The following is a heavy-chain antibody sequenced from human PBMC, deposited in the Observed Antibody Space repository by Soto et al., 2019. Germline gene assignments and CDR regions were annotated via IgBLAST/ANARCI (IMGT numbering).Heavy chain of an antibody. J-gene: IGHJ4*02. Sequence: EVQLLESGGGLVQPGGSLRLSCAASGFTFTSYAMSWVRQAPGKGLEWVSGISGSGRRTYHADSVKGRFTISRDNSKNTLYLKMNSLRAEDTAVYYCAKAGSVDTAMGGLYLDYFDYWGQGTLVTVSS. V-gene: IGHV3-23*01. D-gene: IGHD5-18*01. CDR1: GFTFTSYA. CDR3: AKAGSVDTAMGGLYLDYFDY. CDR2: ISGSGRRT.